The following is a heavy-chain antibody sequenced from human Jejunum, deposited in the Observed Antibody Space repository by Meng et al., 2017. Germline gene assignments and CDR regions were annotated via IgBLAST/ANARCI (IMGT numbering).Heavy chain of an antibody. CDR3: ARASYSYDSWFDP. J-gene: IGHJ5*02. CDR2: IYYNGKS. CDR1: GGSISSRSSY. D-gene: IGHD5-18*01. Sequence: QLQLQESGPGRVKPSETLSLTCTVSGGSISSRSSYWVWIRQSPGKGLGWIGQIYYNGKSYYNPSLKSRVTMYVDTSRSQFSLNLNTVTAADTAVYYCARASYSYDSWFDPWGQGTLVTVSS. V-gene: IGHV4-39*01.